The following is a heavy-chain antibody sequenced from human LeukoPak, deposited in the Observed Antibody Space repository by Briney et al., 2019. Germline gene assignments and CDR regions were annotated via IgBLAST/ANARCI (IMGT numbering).Heavy chain of an antibody. Sequence: PGGSLRLSCAASGFTFSSYAMSWVRQAPGKGLEWVSVIYSGGSTYYADSVKGRFTISRDNSKNTLYLQMNSLRAEDTAVYYCARESGEVTPRNYYDYVWGSYRDYYFDYWGQGTLVTVSS. CDR1: GFTFSSYA. D-gene: IGHD3-16*02. V-gene: IGHV3-66*01. CDR3: ARESGEVTPRNYYDYVWGSYRDYYFDY. CDR2: IYSGGST. J-gene: IGHJ4*02.